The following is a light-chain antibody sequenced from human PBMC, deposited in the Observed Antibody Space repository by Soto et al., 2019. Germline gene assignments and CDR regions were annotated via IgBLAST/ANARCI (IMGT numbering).Light chain of an antibody. CDR2: DAS. Sequence: EIVLTQSPATLSLSPGERATLSCRASQSVSSYLAWYQQKPGQAPRLLIYDASNRATGIPARFSGSGSGTDVTLTISSLEPEYFAVYYCQQRSNWPITFGQGTRLEIK. J-gene: IGKJ5*01. CDR3: QQRSNWPIT. V-gene: IGKV3-11*01. CDR1: QSVSSY.